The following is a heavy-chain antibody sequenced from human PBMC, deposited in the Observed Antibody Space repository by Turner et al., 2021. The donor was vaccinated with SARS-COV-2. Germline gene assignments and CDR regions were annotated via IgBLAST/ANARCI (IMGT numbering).Heavy chain of an antibody. CDR1: AYTFTGYY. J-gene: IGHJ4*02. V-gene: IGHV1-2*02. CDR2: INPNSGGT. CDR3: ARGPAVFGVVIMGY. D-gene: IGHD3-3*01. Sequence: QVQLVQSGAEVKKPGASVKVSCKASAYTFTGYYVHWVRQAPGQGLEGMGWINPNSGGTNYAQKFQGRVTMTRDTAISTAYMELSRLRSDDTAVYYCARGPAVFGVVIMGYWGQGTLVTVSS.